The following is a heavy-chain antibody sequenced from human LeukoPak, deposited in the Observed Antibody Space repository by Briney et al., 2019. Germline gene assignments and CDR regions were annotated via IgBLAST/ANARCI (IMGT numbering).Heavy chain of an antibody. CDR2: TSVHNGNT. CDR1: GYTLTSYG. V-gene: IGHV1-18*01. J-gene: IGHJ6*02. D-gene: IGHD3-22*01. CDR3: ARDWYFDSSGYPYYYGMDV. Sequence: ASVKVSCKASGYTLTSYGISWVRQAPGQGLEWVGWTSVHNGNTNYAQNLQGRVTLTTDTSTSTAYMELTSLRSDDTAVYYCARDWYFDSSGYPYYYGMDVWGQGTTVTVSS.